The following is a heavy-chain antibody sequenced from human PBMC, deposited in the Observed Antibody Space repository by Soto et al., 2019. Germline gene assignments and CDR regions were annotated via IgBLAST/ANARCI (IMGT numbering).Heavy chain of an antibody. D-gene: IGHD5-12*01. CDR2: ISGSSGNI. V-gene: IGHV3-11*01. CDR1: GFTFSDYY. J-gene: IGHJ6*03. CDR3: ARDRYSVSDAYMDV. Sequence: QVQLVESGGGVGKPGGSLRLSCAASGFTFSDYYMSWTRQAPGKGLEWVAYISGSSGNIYYADSVKGRFTISRDNAKNSLYLQMNSLRADDTAVYYCARDRYSVSDAYMDVWGNGTTVTVSS.